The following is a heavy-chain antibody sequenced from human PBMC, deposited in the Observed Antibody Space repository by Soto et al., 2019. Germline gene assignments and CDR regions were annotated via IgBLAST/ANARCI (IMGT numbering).Heavy chain of an antibody. CDR1: GYTFTRYD. J-gene: IGHJ6*02. Sequence: VQLVQSGSEVTKPGASLNGSCKASGYTFTRYDINWVRQPTGQGLEWMGWMNPNSGNTGHAQNFQGRVTMTTNTSISTAYRELSSLRSEDTAVYYCARERARYGMDVWGQGATVTVSS. V-gene: IGHV1-8*01. CDR2: MNPNSGNT. CDR3: ARERARYGMDV.